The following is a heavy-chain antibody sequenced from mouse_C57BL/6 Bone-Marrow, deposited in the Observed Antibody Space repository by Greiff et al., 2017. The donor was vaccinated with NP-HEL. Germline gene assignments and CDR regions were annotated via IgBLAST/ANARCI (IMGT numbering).Heavy chain of an antibody. CDR3: ARLGDYYGSSYYWYFDV. V-gene: IGHV1-80*01. Sequence: QVQLKQSGAELVKPGASVKISCKASGYAFSSYWMNWVKQRPGKGLEWIGQISPGDGDTNYNGKFKGTATLTADKSSSTAYMQLSSLTSEDSAVYFCARLGDYYGSSYYWYFDVWGTGTTVTVSS. CDR2: ISPGDGDT. CDR1: GYAFSSYW. J-gene: IGHJ1*03. D-gene: IGHD1-1*01.